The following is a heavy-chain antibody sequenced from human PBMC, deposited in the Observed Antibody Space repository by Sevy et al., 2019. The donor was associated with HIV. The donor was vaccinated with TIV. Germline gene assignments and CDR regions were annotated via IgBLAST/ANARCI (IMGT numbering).Heavy chain of an antibody. V-gene: IGHV3-30*18. J-gene: IGHJ4*02. CDR3: AKEVPPRNYDFWSGYGNFDY. Sequence: GGSLRLSCAASGFTFSSYGMHWVRQAPGKGLEWVAVISYDGSNKYYADSVKGRFTISGDNSKNTLYLQMNSLRAEDTAVYYCAKEVPPRNYDFWSGYGNFDYWGQGTLVTVSS. CDR2: ISYDGSNK. CDR1: GFTFSSYG. D-gene: IGHD3-3*01.